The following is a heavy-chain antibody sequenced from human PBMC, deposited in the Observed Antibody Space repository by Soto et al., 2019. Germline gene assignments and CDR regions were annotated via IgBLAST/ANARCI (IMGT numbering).Heavy chain of an antibody. D-gene: IGHD3-3*01. CDR1: GGSISSGGYS. CDR2: SYHSGST. Sequence: QLQLQESGSGLVKPSQTLSLSCAVSGGSISSGGYSWTWIRQPPGKGLEWIGYSYHSGSTYYNPSLNRRVTISVDRSQHQFSLKLSSVTAADTAVYYCDRGPPFGRWGQGTLVTVSS. J-gene: IGHJ4*02. CDR3: DRGPPFGR. V-gene: IGHV4-30-2*01.